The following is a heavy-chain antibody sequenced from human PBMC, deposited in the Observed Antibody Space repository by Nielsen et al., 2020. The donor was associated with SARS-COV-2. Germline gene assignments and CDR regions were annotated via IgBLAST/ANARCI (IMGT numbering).Heavy chain of an antibody. CDR3: ARDRDTLGPFSYYYYGMDV. J-gene: IGHJ6*02. D-gene: IGHD3-16*02. CDR1: GFTFSSYS. CDR2: ISSSSSYI. Sequence: GESLKISCAASGFTFSSYSMNWVRQAPGKGLEWVSSISSSSSYIYYADSVKGRFTISRDNAKNSLYLQMNSLRAEDTAVYYCARDRDTLGPFSYYYYGMDVWGQGTTVTVSS. V-gene: IGHV3-21*01.